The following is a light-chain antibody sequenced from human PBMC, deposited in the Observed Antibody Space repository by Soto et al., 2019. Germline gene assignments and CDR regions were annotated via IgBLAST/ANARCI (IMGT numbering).Light chain of an antibody. CDR2: KAS. CDR3: QHYNSFPWT. CDR1: QSIINW. V-gene: IGKV1-5*03. J-gene: IGKJ1*01. Sequence: DIQMTQSPSSLSASVGDSGTITCRASQSIINWLGWYQQKPGKAPKLLIYKASSLESGVPSRFSGSGSGTDFTLTINRLQPDDFATYYCQHYNSFPWTFGQGTKVDIK.